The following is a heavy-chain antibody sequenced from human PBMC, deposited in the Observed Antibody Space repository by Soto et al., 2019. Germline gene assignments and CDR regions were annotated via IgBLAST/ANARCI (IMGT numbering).Heavy chain of an antibody. J-gene: IGHJ4*02. CDR2: ISSSGGST. D-gene: IGHD3-9*01. CDR3: AKAMYYDIFTGNLSFDY. V-gene: IGHV3-23*01. Sequence: EVQLLESGGGLVRPGGSLRLSCAASGFTFSSYAMSWVRQAPGKGLEWVSTISSSGGSTHYADSVKGRFTISRDNSKNTLYMQMNSLRAEDTAVYYCAKAMYYDIFTGNLSFDYWGPGTLVTVSS. CDR1: GFTFSSYA.